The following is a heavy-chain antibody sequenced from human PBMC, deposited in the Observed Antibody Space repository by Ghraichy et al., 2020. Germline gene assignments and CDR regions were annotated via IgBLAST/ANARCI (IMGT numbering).Heavy chain of an antibody. CDR2: IKLSGST. V-gene: IGHV4-34*01. CDR1: GGSFSGYY. CDR3: ARGLSYGDYVVAFGY. J-gene: IGHJ4*02. Sequence: GSLRLSCTVYGGSFSGYYWSWLRQPPGKGLEWIGEIKLSGSTSYSPSLRSRVIISVDTSKNQFSLKLSSVNAADTAMYYCARGLSYGDYVVAFGYWGQGTLVTVSS. D-gene: IGHD4-17*01.